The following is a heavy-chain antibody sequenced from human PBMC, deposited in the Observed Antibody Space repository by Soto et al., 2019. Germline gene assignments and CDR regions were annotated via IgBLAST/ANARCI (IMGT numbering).Heavy chain of an antibody. Sequence: ASVKVSCKASGYTFTSYGISWVRQAPGQGLEWMGWISAYNGNTNYAQKLQGRVTMTTDTSTSTAYMELRSLRSDDTAVYYCASSWVRYCSGGSCLPAVWGQGTLVTVSS. CDR1: GYTFTSYG. J-gene: IGHJ4*02. CDR2: ISAYNGNT. D-gene: IGHD2-15*01. CDR3: ASSWVRYCSGGSCLPAV. V-gene: IGHV1-18*01.